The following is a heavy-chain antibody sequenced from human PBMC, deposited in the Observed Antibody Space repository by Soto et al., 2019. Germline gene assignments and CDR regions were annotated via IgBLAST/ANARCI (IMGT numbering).Heavy chain of an antibody. CDR3: ARGHVVRGRDFDP. V-gene: IGHV1-2*02. CDR2: INPNSGGT. CDR1: GYTFTGYY. J-gene: IGHJ5*02. Sequence: ASVKVSCKASGYTFTGYYMHWVRQAPGQGLEWMGWINPNSGGTHYAQKFQGRVTMTRDTYISTAYMELSRLRSDDTAVYYCARGHVVRGRDFDPWGQGTLVTVSS. D-gene: IGHD3-10*01.